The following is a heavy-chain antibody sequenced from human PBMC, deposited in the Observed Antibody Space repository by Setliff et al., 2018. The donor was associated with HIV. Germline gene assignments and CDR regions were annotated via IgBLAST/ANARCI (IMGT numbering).Heavy chain of an antibody. Sequence: GASVKVSCKASGYSFSNYAMNWVRQAPGQGLEWMGWININTGNPTYAQGFTGRFVFSLDTSVSTAYLQTSSLKAEDTAVYYCAREQIAAGSAEYFQHWGQGTLVTVSS. CDR1: GYSFSNYA. J-gene: IGHJ1*01. CDR2: ININTGNP. V-gene: IGHV7-4-1*02. CDR3: AREQIAAGSAEYFQH. D-gene: IGHD6-13*01.